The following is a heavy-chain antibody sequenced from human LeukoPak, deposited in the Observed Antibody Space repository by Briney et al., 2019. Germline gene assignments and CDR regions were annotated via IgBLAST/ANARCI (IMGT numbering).Heavy chain of an antibody. CDR2: ISYDGSHK. D-gene: IGHD3-10*01. CDR1: GFTFSSYA. CDR3: ARDRSRSYCIDY. Sequence: GGSLRLSCAASGFTFSSYAMSWVRQAPGKGLEWVAVISYDGSHKYYADSVKGRFTISRDDSKNTVYLQMNSLRAEDTAVYYCARDRSRSYCIDYWGQGTLVTVSS. J-gene: IGHJ4*02. V-gene: IGHV3-30*03.